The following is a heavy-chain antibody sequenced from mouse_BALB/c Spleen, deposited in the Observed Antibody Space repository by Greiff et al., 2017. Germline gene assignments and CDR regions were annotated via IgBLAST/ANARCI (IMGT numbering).Heavy chain of an antibody. CDR3: ARVYGNYGGFAY. Sequence: VQVVESGPGLVQPSQSLSITCTVSGFSLTSYGVHWVRQSPGKGLEWLGVIWSGGSTDYNAAFISRLSISKDNSKSQVFFKMNSLQANDTAIYYCARVYGNYGGFAYWGQGTLVTVSA. J-gene: IGHJ3*01. D-gene: IGHD2-1*01. CDR1: GFSLTSYG. CDR2: IWSGGST. V-gene: IGHV2-2*02.